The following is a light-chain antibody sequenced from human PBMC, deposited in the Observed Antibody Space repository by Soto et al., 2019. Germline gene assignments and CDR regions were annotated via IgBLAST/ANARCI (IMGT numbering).Light chain of an antibody. CDR2: DAS. CDR3: QQRSDWPST. CDR1: QSVSRY. J-gene: IGKJ4*01. Sequence: EIVLTQFPATLSLSPGERATLSCRASQSVSRYLAWYQQKPGQAPRLLIYDASNRATGIPARFSGSGSGTDFTLTISSLEPEDFAVYYGQQRSDWPSTFGGGTKVQIK. V-gene: IGKV3-11*01.